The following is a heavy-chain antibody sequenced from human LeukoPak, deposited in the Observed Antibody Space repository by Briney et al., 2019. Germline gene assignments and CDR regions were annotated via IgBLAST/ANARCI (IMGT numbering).Heavy chain of an antibody. D-gene: IGHD6-13*01. J-gene: IGHJ4*02. CDR1: GLTFSVYY. CDR2: ISSSGSTI. CDR3: ARDQGGSSWFTTFDY. V-gene: IGHV3-11*01. Sequence: GGSLRLSCAASGLTFSVYYMSWIRQAPGKGLEWVSYISSSGSTIYYADSVKGRFTISRDNAKNSLYLQMNSLRAEDTAVYYCARDQGGSSWFTTFDYWGQGTLVTVSS.